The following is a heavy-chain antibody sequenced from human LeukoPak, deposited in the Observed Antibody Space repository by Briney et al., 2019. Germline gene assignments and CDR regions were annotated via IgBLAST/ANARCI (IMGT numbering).Heavy chain of an antibody. Sequence: ASVKVSCKASGYTFTSYGISWVRQAPGQGLEWMGWISAYNGNTNYAQKLQGRVTMTTDTSTSTAYMELRSLRSDDTAVYYCARDYYPRWYGYGYRSPLFDYWGQGTLVTVSS. CDR2: ISAYNGNT. J-gene: IGHJ4*02. CDR1: GYTFTSYG. V-gene: IGHV1-18*01. CDR3: ARDYYPRWYGYGYRSPLFDY. D-gene: IGHD5-18*01.